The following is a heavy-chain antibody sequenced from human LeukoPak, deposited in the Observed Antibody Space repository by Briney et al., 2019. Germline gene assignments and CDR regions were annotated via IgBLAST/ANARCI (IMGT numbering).Heavy chain of an antibody. CDR1: AYPFTDYY. J-gene: IGHJ5*02. CDR2: MNPSNGDT. Sequence: ASVKVSCKASAYPFTDYYVHWVRQAPGQGLIWMGWMNPSNGDTNYVQNFQGRVTMTRDTSRRTAYMELNSLGFDDTAVYYCARWEASPSKGWFSPWGQGTLVTVSS. V-gene: IGHV1-2*02. D-gene: IGHD1-26*01. CDR3: ARWEASPSKGWFSP.